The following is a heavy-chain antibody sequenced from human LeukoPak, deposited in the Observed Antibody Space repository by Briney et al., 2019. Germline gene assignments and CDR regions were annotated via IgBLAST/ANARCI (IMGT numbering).Heavy chain of an antibody. CDR2: STWNSGSV. D-gene: IGHD1-26*01. CDR1: GSSFHYYA. CDR3: AKGVGVASLIVDALDM. V-gene: IGHV3-9*03. J-gene: IGHJ3*02. Sequence: PGGSLRLSCAASGSSFHYYAMHWVRQVPGKGLEWVSGSTWNSGSVLYADSVRGRFTISRDNAKNSLYLQMNSLRPEDMAFYYCAKGVGVASLIVDALDMWGQGTMVTV.